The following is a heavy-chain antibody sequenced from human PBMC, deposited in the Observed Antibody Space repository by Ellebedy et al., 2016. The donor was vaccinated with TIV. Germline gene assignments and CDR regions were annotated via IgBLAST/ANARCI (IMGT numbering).Heavy chain of an antibody. J-gene: IGHJ6*03. V-gene: IGHV4-39*01. CDR3: ARQRGPPSRNFFYYYMDV. CDR2: VYYTGIT. CDR1: NGSITTNAHY. Sequence: SETLSLXXTVSNGSITTNAHYWGWIRQPPGKGLEWIGTVYYTGITYYKPSLQSRATVSVDTSKNQFSLKLSSVTAADTAVYYCARQRGPPSRNFFYYYMDVWGKGTTVTVS.